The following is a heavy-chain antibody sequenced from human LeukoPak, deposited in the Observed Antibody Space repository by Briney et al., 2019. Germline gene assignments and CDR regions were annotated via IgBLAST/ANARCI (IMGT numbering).Heavy chain of an antibody. CDR2: IYHSGST. Sequence: PSETLSLTCAVSGGSISSSNWWSWVRQPPGKGLEWIGEIYHSGSTNYNPSLKSRVTISVDKSKNQFSLKLSSVTAADTAVYYCARRQYSSSFYFDYWGQGTLVTVSS. D-gene: IGHD6-6*01. CDR1: GGSISSSNW. J-gene: IGHJ4*02. V-gene: IGHV4-4*02. CDR3: ARRQYSSSFYFDY.